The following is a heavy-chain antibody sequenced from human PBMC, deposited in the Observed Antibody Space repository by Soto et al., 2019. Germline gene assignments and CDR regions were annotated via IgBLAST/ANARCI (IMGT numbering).Heavy chain of an antibody. CDR1: GGSVNSGNYY. CDR2: MSHSGGT. V-gene: IGHV4-34*01. J-gene: IGHJ3*02. D-gene: IGHD1-1*01. CDR3: ARVDRGTATTVVDAFDI. Sequence: QVQLQQWGAGLLKPSETLSLTCAVFGGSVNSGNYYWSWIRQPPGKGLEWIGEMSHSGGTHFNPSLKSRVTISVDTSKNQFSLKMRSVTAADTALYYCARVDRGTATTVVDAFDIWGPGTMVTVSS.